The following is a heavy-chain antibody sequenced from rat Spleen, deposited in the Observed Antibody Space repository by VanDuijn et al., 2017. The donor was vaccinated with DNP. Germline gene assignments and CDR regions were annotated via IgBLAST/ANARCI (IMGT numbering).Heavy chain of an antibody. CDR1: GFSLTSYN. D-gene: IGHD1-3*01. Sequence: QVQLKESGPGLVQPSETLSLTCTVSGFSLTSYNVHWVRQPPGKGLEWMGVIWSGGNTDYNSALKPRLSISRDTSKSQVFLKMNSLQTEDTATYYCASTLVNYGTYGYYAMDAWGQGTSVTVSS. V-gene: IGHV2-30*01. CDR3: ASTLVNYGTYGYYAMDA. J-gene: IGHJ4*01. CDR2: IWSGGNT.